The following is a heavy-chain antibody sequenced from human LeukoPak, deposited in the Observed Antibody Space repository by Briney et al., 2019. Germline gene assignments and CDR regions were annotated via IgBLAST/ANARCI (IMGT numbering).Heavy chain of an antibody. Sequence: GGSLRLSCAASGFSFDDHAMHWVRHAPGKGLEWVSLISGDGITYYADSAKGRFTISRDNSKNSLYLQMNSLRREDTALYYCVKELAAATIPTFFDYWGQGTLVTVST. D-gene: IGHD6-25*01. V-gene: IGHV3-43*02. CDR1: GFSFDDHA. J-gene: IGHJ4*02. CDR3: VKELAAATIPTFFDY. CDR2: ISGDGIT.